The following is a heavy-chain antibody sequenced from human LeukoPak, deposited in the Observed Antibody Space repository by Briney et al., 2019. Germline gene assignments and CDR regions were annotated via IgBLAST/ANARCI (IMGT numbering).Heavy chain of an antibody. Sequence: PSETLSLTCTVSGGSISSSSYYWDGIHQPPGKGLEWIGYIHYSGSTHYNPALKSRLTISADMSKNQFALKMSSVTAADTAVYYCARHGYSDYGIDSWGQGTLVTVSS. V-gene: IGHV4-39*01. CDR3: ARHGYSDYGIDS. D-gene: IGHD5-12*01. CDR2: IHYSGST. CDR1: GGSISSSSYY. J-gene: IGHJ5*01.